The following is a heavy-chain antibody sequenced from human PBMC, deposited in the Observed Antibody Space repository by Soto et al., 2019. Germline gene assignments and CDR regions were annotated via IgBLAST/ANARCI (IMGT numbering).Heavy chain of an antibody. CDR3: VKDHIKNAGYDSGDFDY. CDR2: ISFDGSNK. D-gene: IGHD5-12*01. CDR1: GFTFSNYG. V-gene: IGHV3-30*18. Sequence: GGSLRLSCAASGFTFSNYGMHWVRQAPGKGLEWVAVISFDGSNKYYGDSVKGRFTISRDNSKNMLFLQMNSLRPEDTAVYYCVKDHIKNAGYDSGDFDYWGQGTLVTVSS. J-gene: IGHJ4*02.